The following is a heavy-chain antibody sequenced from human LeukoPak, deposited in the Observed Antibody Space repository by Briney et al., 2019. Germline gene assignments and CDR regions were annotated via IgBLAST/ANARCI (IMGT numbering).Heavy chain of an antibody. Sequence: SETLSLTCAVYGGSFSGYYWSWIRQPPGKGLEWIGEINHSGSTNYNPSLKSRVTISVDTSKNQFSLKLSSVTAADTAVYYCARGYYDSSGSATEYYFDYWGQGTLVTVSS. CDR2: INHSGST. CDR3: ARGYYDSSGSATEYYFDY. D-gene: IGHD3-22*01. CDR1: GGSFSGYY. V-gene: IGHV4-34*01. J-gene: IGHJ4*02.